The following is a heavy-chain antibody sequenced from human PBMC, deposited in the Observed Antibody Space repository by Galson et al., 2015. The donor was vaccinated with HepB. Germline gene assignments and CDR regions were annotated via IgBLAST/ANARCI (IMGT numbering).Heavy chain of an antibody. Sequence: SLRLSCAASGFTFSSYSMNWVRQAPGKGLEWVSSISSSSSYIYYADSVKGRFTISRDNAKNSLYLQMNSLRAEDTAVYYCARDNYYDSSGYYHYYYYYGMDVWGQGTTVTVSS. CDR1: GFTFSSYS. D-gene: IGHD3-22*01. CDR3: ARDNYYDSSGYYHYYYYYGMDV. J-gene: IGHJ6*02. V-gene: IGHV3-21*01. CDR2: ISSSSSYI.